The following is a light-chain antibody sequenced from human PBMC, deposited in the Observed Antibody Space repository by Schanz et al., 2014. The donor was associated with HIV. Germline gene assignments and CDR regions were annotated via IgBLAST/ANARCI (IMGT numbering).Light chain of an antibody. CDR3: CSFAGTIWV. V-gene: IGLV2-11*01. CDR2: EVT. Sequence: QSALTQPRSVSGSPGQSVTISCTGTSSDVGDYNYVSWYQQHPGKAPKLMIYEVTKRPSGVPDRFSGSKSGNTASLTISGLQAEDEADYYCCSFAGTIWVFGGGTKLTVL. CDR1: SSDVGDYNY. J-gene: IGLJ3*02.